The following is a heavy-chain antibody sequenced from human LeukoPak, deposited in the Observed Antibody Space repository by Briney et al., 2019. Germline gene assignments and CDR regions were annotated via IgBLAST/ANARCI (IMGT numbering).Heavy chain of an antibody. CDR1: GFTFSSYA. Sequence: GSLRLSCAASGFTFSSYAMSWVRQAPGKGLEWVSGISGSGGSTYHADSVKGRFTISRDNSKNTLYLQINSLRAEDTAVYYCARERDIVVVPAAIPNYYYYGMDVWGQGTTVTVSS. CDR3: ARERDIVVVPAAIPNYYYYGMDV. V-gene: IGHV3-23*01. J-gene: IGHJ6*02. CDR2: ISGSGGST. D-gene: IGHD2-2*01.